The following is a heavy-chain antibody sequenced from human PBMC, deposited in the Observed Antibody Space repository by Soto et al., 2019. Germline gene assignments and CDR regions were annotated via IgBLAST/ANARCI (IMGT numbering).Heavy chain of an antibody. CDR2: VIPMFPKA. CDR3: ARCHSDSSGPGYLDS. CDR1: GGTFISDA. V-gene: IGHV1-69*06. D-gene: IGHD3-22*01. J-gene: IGHJ4*02. Sequence: QVRLVQSEAEVKKAGSSVKVSCKASGGTFISDAVTWVRQAPGQGLEWMGGVIPMFPKANYAQKFQGRATITADKSTGTVHMELHSLKSEDTALYYCARCHSDSSGPGYLDSWGQGTLVTVTS.